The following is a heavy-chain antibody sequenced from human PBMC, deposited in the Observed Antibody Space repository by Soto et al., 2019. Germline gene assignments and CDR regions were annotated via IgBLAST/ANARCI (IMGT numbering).Heavy chain of an antibody. CDR1: GASTYTNDW. CDR3: SAAKTRSIWGLCL. Sequence: SETLSLTCAISGASTYTNDWWIWLRQPPGRGLEWIAEIHHTGRTNYNASFMGRAALSLDNSKNQFHLNLRAVTAADTAIYFWSAAKTRSIWGLCLRGQGSLVTVSS. J-gene: IGHJ4*02. D-gene: IGHD3-16*01. CDR2: IHHTGRT. V-gene: IGHV4-4*02.